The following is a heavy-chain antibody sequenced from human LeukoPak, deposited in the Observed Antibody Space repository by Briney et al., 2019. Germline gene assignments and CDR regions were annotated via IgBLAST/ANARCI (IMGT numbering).Heavy chain of an antibody. CDR2: INPNRGGT. V-gene: IGHV1-2*02. CDR3: ARPMVRGVSNNWFDP. J-gene: IGHJ5*02. D-gene: IGHD3-10*01. CDR1: GYTFTGYH. Sequence: ASVKVSCKASGYTFTGYHMHWVRQAPGQGLEWMGWINPNRGGTNYAQKFQGRVTMTRDTSISTAYMELSRLRSDYTAVYYCARPMVRGVSNNWFDPWGQGTLVTVSS.